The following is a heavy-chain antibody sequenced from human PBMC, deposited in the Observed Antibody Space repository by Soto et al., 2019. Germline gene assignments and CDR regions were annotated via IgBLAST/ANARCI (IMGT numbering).Heavy chain of an antibody. CDR1: GASISGFY. V-gene: IGHV4-4*07. J-gene: IGHJ5*02. Sequence: SETLSLTCTVSGASISGFYWSWIRKSAGKGLEWIGRIYATGTTDYNPSLKGRVMVSVDTSKKQFSLKLRSATAADTAVYYCVRDGTKTLRDWFDPWGQGISVTVSS. CDR2: IYATGTT. CDR3: VRDGTKTLRDWFDP. D-gene: IGHD1-1*01.